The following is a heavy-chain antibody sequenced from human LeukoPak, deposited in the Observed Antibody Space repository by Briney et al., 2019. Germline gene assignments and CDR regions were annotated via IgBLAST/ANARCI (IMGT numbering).Heavy chain of an antibody. CDR1: GGSFSGYY. Sequence: SETLSLTCAVYGGSFSGYYWSWIRQPPGKGLEWIGEINHSGSTNYNPSLKSRVTISVDTSKNQFSLKLSSVTAADTAVYYCARDASWAWGIAKHTGEPWFDYWGQGTLVTVSS. J-gene: IGHJ4*02. D-gene: IGHD6-13*01. CDR3: ARDASWAWGIAKHTGEPWFDY. CDR2: INHSGST. V-gene: IGHV4-34*01.